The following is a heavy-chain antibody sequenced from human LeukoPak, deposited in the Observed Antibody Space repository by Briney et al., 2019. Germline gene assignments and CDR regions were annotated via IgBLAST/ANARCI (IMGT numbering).Heavy chain of an antibody. CDR2: IAYVGSRA. CDR3: TRYTNDHFDY. Sequence: PGGSLRLSCAGSGFTFGGYGMHWFRQTPGKGLEWVAVIAYVGSRAFYADSVKGRFTNSRDNSKNTMSVQMDDLRAEDTAVYYCTRYTNDHFDYWGQGTLVTVSS. V-gene: IGHV3-33*01. J-gene: IGHJ4*02. D-gene: IGHD2-2*02. CDR1: GFTFGGYG.